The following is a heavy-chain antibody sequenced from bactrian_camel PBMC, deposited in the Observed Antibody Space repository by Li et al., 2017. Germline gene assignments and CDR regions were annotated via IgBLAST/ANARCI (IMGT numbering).Heavy chain of an antibody. CDR3: AAREGCGLGPARRLALGDFRY. CDR1: GATKVIGC. D-gene: IGHD1*01. Sequence: HVQLVESGGESVQAGGSLRLSCVASGATKVIGCMGWFRQVPGLEREGVAFINTGGGRTYYADSVKGRFTISKDKVKNTLYLQMFSLKSEDTAMYYCAAREGCGLGPARRLALGDFRYWGQGTQVTVS. CDR2: INTGGGRT. J-gene: IGHJ6*01. V-gene: IGHV3S54*01.